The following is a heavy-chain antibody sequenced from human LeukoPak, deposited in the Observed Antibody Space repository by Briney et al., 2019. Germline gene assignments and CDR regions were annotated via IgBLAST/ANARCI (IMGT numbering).Heavy chain of an antibody. CDR1: GGSISSSNYY. V-gene: IGHV4-39*01. CDR2: IYYSGST. Sequence: SETLSLTCTVSGGSISSSNYYWGWIRQPPGKGLEWIGSIYYSGSTYYNPSLKSRVTISVDTSKNQFSLKLSSVTAADTAVYYCARADFWSGLDWYFDLWGRGTLVTVSS. J-gene: IGHJ2*01. D-gene: IGHD3-3*01. CDR3: ARADFWSGLDWYFDL.